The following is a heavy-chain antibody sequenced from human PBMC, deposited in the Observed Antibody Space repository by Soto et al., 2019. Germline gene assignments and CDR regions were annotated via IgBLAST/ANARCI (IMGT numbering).Heavy chain of an antibody. D-gene: IGHD3-3*01. Sequence: GESLKISCKGSGYSFTSYWIGWVRQMPGKGLEWMGIIYPGDSDTRYSPSFQGQVTISADKSISTAYLQWSSLKASDTAMYYCARSRFIYDFWSGPYYYYYYMDVWGKGTTVTVSS. CDR2: IYPGDSDT. V-gene: IGHV5-51*01. CDR1: GYSFTSYW. J-gene: IGHJ6*03. CDR3: ARSRFIYDFWSGPYYYYYYMDV.